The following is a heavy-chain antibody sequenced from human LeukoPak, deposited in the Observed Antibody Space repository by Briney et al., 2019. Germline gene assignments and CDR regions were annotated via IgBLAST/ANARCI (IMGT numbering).Heavy chain of an antibody. Sequence: ASVNVSCKASGFRLTSFGVSWVRQAPGQGLEWMGWISNYFCVTHYAEKFEDRVTMTVDTSTTTAYMELRSLRYDDTAVYYCARDSDYSGNGNGDWFDPWGQGTVVTVSS. CDR3: ARDSDYSGNGNGDWFDP. J-gene: IGHJ5*02. V-gene: IGHV1-18*04. CDR1: GFRLTSFG. D-gene: IGHD4-11*01. CDR2: ISNYFCVT.